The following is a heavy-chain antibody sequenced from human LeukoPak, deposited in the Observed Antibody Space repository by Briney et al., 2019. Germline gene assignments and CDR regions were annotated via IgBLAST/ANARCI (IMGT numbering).Heavy chain of an antibody. D-gene: IGHD3-22*01. V-gene: IGHV3-23*01. Sequence: GGSLRLSCAASGFTFSSYAMSWVRQAPGKGLEWVSAISGSGGSTYYADSVKGRFTISRDNSKNTLYLQMNSLRAEDTAVYYCAKDPYYYDSSGYYYESDYWGQGTLVTVSS. CDR2: ISGSGGST. CDR1: GFTFSSYA. CDR3: AKDPYYYDSSGYYYESDY. J-gene: IGHJ4*02.